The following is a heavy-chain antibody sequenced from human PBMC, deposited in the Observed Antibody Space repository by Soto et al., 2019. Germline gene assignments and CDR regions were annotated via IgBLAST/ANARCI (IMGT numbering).Heavy chain of an antibody. Sequence: QVQLVESGGGVVQPGRSLRLSCAASGFSFSNCGRHWVRQAPGKGLEWVAAISSDGSDKYYSESMKGRFTISRDNSKNTLFLQMNSLRVEDTAVYYCVKGSDVARQELDYWGQGTLVTVSS. CDR3: VKGSDVARQELDY. J-gene: IGHJ4*02. D-gene: IGHD3-3*01. CDR2: ISSDGSDK. CDR1: GFSFSNCG. V-gene: IGHV3-30*18.